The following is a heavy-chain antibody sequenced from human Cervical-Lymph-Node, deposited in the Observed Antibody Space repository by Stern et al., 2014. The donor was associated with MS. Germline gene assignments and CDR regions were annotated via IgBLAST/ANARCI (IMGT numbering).Heavy chain of an antibody. Sequence: EVQLVESGGGLVQPGGSLRLSCAASGFSFSSYDMLWVRQATGKGLEWVSTIGTAGDTYYPGSVKGRFIISRDDAKNSLYLQMNSLRAEDTAVYYCARENSEYDAFDIWGQGTMVTVSS. CDR1: GFSFSSYD. V-gene: IGHV3-13*01. J-gene: IGHJ3*02. CDR2: IGTAGDT. CDR3: ARENSEYDAFDI. D-gene: IGHD4-23*01.